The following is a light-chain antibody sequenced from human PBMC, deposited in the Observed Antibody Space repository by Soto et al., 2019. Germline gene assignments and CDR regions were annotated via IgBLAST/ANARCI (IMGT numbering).Light chain of an antibody. CDR1: QGISSA. CDR2: DAS. Sequence: ALQLTQSPSSLSASVGDRVTITCRASQGISSALAWYQQKPGKAPKLLIYDASSLETGVPSRFSGSRSGTDFTLTISSLQPEDFATYYCQQFNTYPRTFGQGTKLEIK. CDR3: QQFNTYPRT. J-gene: IGKJ2*01. V-gene: IGKV1-13*02.